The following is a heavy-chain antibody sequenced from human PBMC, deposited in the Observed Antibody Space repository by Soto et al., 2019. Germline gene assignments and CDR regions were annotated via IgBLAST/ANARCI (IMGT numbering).Heavy chain of an antibody. Sequence: GASVKVSCKASGYTFTSYGVSWVRQAPGQGLEWMGLISAFNGQTNYIQKVQGRVTLTTEASTSTAYMELRSLRSDDTAVYYCARGGDYYYGLDVWGQGTTVTVSS. D-gene: IGHD3-16*01. J-gene: IGHJ6*02. V-gene: IGHV1-18*01. CDR3: ARGGDYYYGLDV. CDR2: ISAFNGQT. CDR1: GYTFTSYG.